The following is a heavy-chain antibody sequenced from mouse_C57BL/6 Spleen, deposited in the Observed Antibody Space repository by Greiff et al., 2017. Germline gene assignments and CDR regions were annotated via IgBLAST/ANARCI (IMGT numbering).Heavy chain of an antibody. D-gene: IGHD1-1*01. CDR1: GYTFTSYW. V-gene: IGHV1-72*01. J-gene: IGHJ4*01. CDR2: IDPNSGGT. CDR3: ARGNYYGSRGYYAMDD. Sequence: QVQLKQPGAELVKPGASVKLSCKASGYTFTSYWMHWVKQRPGRGLEWIGRIDPNSGGTKYNEKFKSKATLTVDKPSSTAYMQLSSRTSEDSAVYYCARGNYYGSRGYYAMDDWGQGTSVTVSS.